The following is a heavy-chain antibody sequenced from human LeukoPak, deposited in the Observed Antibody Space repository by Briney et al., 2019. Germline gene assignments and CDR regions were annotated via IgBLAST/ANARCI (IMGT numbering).Heavy chain of an antibody. J-gene: IGHJ4*02. CDR2: ISAYNGNT. CDR3: ARGRDYYDSSGYVGKRGQDY. D-gene: IGHD3-22*01. CDR1: GYTFTSYG. V-gene: IGHV1-18*01. Sequence: ASVKVSCKASGYTFTSYGISWVRQAPGQGLEWMGWISAYNGNTNYAQKLQGRVTMTTDTSTSTAYMELRSLRSDDTAVYYCARGRDYYDSSGYVGKRGQDYWGQGTLVTVSS.